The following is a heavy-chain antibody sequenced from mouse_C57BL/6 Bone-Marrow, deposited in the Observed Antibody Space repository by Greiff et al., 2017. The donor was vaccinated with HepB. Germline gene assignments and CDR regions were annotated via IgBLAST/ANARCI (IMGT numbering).Heavy chain of an antibody. Sequence: EVKLMESEGGLVQPGSSMKLSCTASGFTFSDYYMAWVRQVPEKGLEWVANINYDGSSTYYLDSLKSRFIISRDNAKNILYLQMSSLKSEDTATYYCARGPGFAYWGQGTLVTVSA. CDR2: INYDGSST. CDR1: GFTFSDYY. V-gene: IGHV5-16*01. CDR3: ARGPGFAY. J-gene: IGHJ3*01.